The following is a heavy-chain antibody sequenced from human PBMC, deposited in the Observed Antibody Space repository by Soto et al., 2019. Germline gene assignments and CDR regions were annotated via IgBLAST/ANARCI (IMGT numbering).Heavy chain of an antibody. CDR1: GFTFSNYG. CDR2: ISDDGDKR. Sequence: PGGSLRLSCVGSGFTFSNYGMHWVRQPPGKGLEWVALISDDGDKRYYAASVRGRLIISRDNSKDTLYLQMNSLGPDDTAVYFCAKARVRIVGANSFDYWGQGT. J-gene: IGHJ4*02. V-gene: IGHV3-30*18. D-gene: IGHD1-26*01. CDR3: AKARVRIVGANSFDY.